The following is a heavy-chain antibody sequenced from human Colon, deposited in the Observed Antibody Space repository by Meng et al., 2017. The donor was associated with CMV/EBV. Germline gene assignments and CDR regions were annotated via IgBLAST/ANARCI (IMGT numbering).Heavy chain of an antibody. Sequence: TCTSYDINWGRQATGQGLEWMGWMNPNSGNTGYAQKFQGRVTMTRNTSINTAYMELSSLNFEDTAVYYCARFFPYCSADNCYPYFDFWGQGTLVTVSS. D-gene: IGHD2-15*01. V-gene: IGHV1-8*01. CDR1: TCTSYD. CDR3: ARFFPYCSADNCYPYFDF. CDR2: MNPNSGNT. J-gene: IGHJ4*02.